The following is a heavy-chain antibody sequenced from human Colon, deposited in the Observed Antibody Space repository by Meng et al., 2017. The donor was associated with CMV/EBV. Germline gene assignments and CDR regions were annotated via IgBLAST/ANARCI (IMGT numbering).Heavy chain of an antibody. Sequence: GGSLRLSCAASGFTFSNYWMHWVRQVPGKGLEWVSRIKGDGSSASYADSVKGRFIISRDNAKNTLYLQMNGLRAEDASVYYCTRERDYPDSWSGFRDWGQGTPVTVSS. CDR2: IKGDGSSA. CDR1: GFTFSNYW. J-gene: IGHJ4*02. CDR3: TRERDYPDSWSGFRD. D-gene: IGHD3-3*01. V-gene: IGHV3-74*01.